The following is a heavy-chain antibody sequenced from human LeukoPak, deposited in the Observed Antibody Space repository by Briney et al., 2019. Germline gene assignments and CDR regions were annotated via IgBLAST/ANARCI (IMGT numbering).Heavy chain of an antibody. CDR3: ARDHWNDGGDY. J-gene: IGHJ4*02. CDR1: GFTFSDYW. Sequence: GGSLRLSCAASGFTFSDYWMHWVRQAPGKGLMCVARINNDGSSTSYADSVRGRFTISGDNAKNTLYLQMNSLTTEDTAVYYCARDHWNDGGDYWGQGTLVTVSS. V-gene: IGHV3-74*01. CDR2: INNDGSST. D-gene: IGHD1-1*01.